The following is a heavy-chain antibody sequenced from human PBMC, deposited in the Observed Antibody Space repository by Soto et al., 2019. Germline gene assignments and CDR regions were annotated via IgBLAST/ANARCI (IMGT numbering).Heavy chain of an antibody. CDR2: TYYRSKWYN. CDR1: GDSVSSNSAA. D-gene: IGHD3-3*01. Sequence: SQTLSLTCAISGDSVSSNSAAWNWIRQSPSRGLEWLGRTYYRSKWYNDYAVSVKSRITINPDTSKNQFSLQLNSVTPEDTAVYYCARNLRFLGWLSHHDAFDIWGQGTMVTVSS. J-gene: IGHJ3*02. V-gene: IGHV6-1*01. CDR3: ARNLRFLGWLSHHDAFDI.